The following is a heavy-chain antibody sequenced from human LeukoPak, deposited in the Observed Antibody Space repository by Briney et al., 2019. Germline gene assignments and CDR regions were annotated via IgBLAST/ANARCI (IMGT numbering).Heavy chain of an antibody. J-gene: IGHJ4*02. CDR1: GFTFSSYA. V-gene: IGHV3-23*01. CDR2: ISGSSTST. Sequence: SGGSLRLSCAASGFTFSSYAMRWVRQAPGKGRELVPAISGSSTSTSYAECVKGWFTISRGNSKNTLYLQMSILRAEDRAIYYCAKSVESDYWGQGTLVTVSS. CDR3: AKSVESDY. D-gene: IGHD1-1*01.